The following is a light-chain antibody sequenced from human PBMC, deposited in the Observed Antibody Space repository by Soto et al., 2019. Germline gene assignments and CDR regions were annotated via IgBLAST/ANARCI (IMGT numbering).Light chain of an antibody. J-gene: IGKJ1*01. V-gene: IGKV3-15*01. CDR3: QQYKNWPLCT. CDR1: QSVSSN. Sequence: IGMTHYQTTLSVSPGERATLSCRASQSVSSNLAWYQQKPGQAPRLLIYGASTRATGIPARFSGSGSGTEFTLTISFLQSEDFAVYYGQQYKNWPLCTFGQGTKV. CDR2: GAS.